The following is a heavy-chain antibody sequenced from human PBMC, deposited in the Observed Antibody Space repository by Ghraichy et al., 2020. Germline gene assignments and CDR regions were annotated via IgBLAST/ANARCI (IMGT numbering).Heavy chain of an antibody. CDR1: GGSISSINW. CDR3: ARDPHFDISGQNGMYV. D-gene: IGHD3-22*01. J-gene: IGHJ6*02. Sequence: SETLSLTCAVSGGSISSINWWTWVRQPPGKGLEWIGEIHHSGSTNYNPSLKSRVTISLDKSKNQFSLKLSSVTAADTAVYYCARDPHFDISGQNGMYVWGQGTTVTVSS. CDR2: IHHSGST. V-gene: IGHV4-4*02.